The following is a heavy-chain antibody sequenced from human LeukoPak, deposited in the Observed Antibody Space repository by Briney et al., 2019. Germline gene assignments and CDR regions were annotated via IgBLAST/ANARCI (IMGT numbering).Heavy chain of an antibody. V-gene: IGHV4-61*02. D-gene: IGHD3-22*01. J-gene: IGHJ4*02. CDR3: ARVVEDYYDSSGYYYYFDY. Sequence: SETLSLTCTVSGGSISSGSYYWGWIRQPGGTGLEWIVRIYTSGSTNYNPSLKSRVTISVDTSKNQFSLKLSSVTAADTAVYYCARVVEDYYDSSGYYYYFDYWGQGTLVTVSS. CDR2: IYTSGST. CDR1: GGSISSGSYY.